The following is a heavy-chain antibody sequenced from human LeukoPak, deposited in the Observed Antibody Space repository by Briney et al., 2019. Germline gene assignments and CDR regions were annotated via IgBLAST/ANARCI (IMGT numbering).Heavy chain of an antibody. CDR1: GFTFSSYE. CDR3: APWRGSYLRTLDY. V-gene: IGHV3-48*03. Sequence: PGGSLRLSCAASGFTFSSYEMYWVRQAPGKGLEWVSYISSSGSTIYYADSVKGRFTISRDNAKNSLYLQMNSLRAEDTAVYYCAPWRGSYLRTLDYWGQGTLVTVSS. CDR2: ISSSGSTI. J-gene: IGHJ4*02. D-gene: IGHD1-26*01.